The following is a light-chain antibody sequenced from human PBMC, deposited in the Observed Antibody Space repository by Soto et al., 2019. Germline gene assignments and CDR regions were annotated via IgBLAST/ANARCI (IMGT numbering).Light chain of an antibody. CDR2: TNN. CDR3: AAWDDSLAAYV. V-gene: IGLV1-44*01. J-gene: IGLJ1*01. Sequence: QAVRSHPPSASSTPGHMVTISCSGSNSNIGTNTVNWYQQLPGTAPRLLIYTNNQRPSGVPQRFSGSKTGTSASLAIGGLQSEDGADYYCAAWDDSLAAYVFGTGPKVTAL. CDR1: NSNIGTNT.